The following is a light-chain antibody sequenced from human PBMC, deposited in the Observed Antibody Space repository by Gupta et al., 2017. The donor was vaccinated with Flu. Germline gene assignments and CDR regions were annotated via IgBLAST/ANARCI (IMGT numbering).Light chain of an antibody. V-gene: IGKV1-5*03. CDR2: KAS. CDR3: HQDNSYSPAT. J-gene: IGKJ2*01. Sequence: DIQMTQSPSTLSASVGDRVTITCRASQSINNWLAWYQQKPGKAPKLLIYKASSLQSGVPSRFSGSGFGTEXSLTISXRQQDDFAFYYCHQDNSYSPATFGXGTKMQIK. CDR1: QSINNW.